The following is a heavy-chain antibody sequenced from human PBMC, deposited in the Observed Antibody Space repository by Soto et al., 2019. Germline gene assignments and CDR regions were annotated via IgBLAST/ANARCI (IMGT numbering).Heavy chain of an antibody. CDR1: GFTFSSFG. J-gene: IGHJ4*02. CDR2: VSGSGSDT. V-gene: IGHV3-23*01. CDR3: ASNSATHDY. Sequence: EVQRLESGGDLVQPGGSLGLSCAASGFTFSSFGMSWFRQAPGKGLEWVSGVSGSGSDTYYADSVKGRFTISRDNSKNTLYLQMSSLRADDTAVYYCASNSATHDYWGQGTLVTVSS.